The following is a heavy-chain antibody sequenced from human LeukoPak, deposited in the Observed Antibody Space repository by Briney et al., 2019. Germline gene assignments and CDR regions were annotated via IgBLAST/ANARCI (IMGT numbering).Heavy chain of an antibody. V-gene: IGHV3-23*01. CDR3: AKAPTAGLFGHRYFDY. Sequence: AGGSLRLSCAASGFTFSSYAMSWARQAPGKGLEWASAISGSGGSTYYADSVKGRFTISRDNSKNTLYLQMNSLRAEDTAVYYCAKAPTAGLFGHRYFDYWGQGTLVTVSS. CDR1: GFTFSSYA. D-gene: IGHD3-22*01. CDR2: ISGSGGST. J-gene: IGHJ4*02.